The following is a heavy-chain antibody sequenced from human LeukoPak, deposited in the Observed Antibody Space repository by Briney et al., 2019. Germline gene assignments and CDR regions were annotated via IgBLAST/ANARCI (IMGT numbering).Heavy chain of an antibody. V-gene: IGHV1-8*02. J-gene: IGHJ5*02. CDR1: GYTFTSYG. CDR3: ARLYCSGGSCYSNWFDP. D-gene: IGHD2-15*01. CDR2: MNPNSGNT. Sequence: ASVKVSCKASGYTFTSYGISWVRQATGQGLEWMGWMNPNSGNTGYAQKFQGRVTMTRNTSISTAYMELSSLRSEDTAVYYCARLYCSGGSCYSNWFDPWGQGTLVTVSS.